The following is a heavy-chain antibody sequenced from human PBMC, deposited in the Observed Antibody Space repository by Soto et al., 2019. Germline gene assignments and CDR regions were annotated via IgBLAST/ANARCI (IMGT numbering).Heavy chain of an antibody. V-gene: IGHV3-66*01. CDR3: ARDSSSGWYHDY. D-gene: IGHD6-19*01. CDR1: GFSVSSNY. Sequence: GGSLRLSCAASGFSVSSNYMSWVRQAPGKGLEWVSVIYSGGNTYYADSVKGRFTISRDNSKNTMYLQMNSLRAEDTAVYYCARDSSSGWYHDYWGQGTLVTVSS. CDR2: IYSGGNT. J-gene: IGHJ4*02.